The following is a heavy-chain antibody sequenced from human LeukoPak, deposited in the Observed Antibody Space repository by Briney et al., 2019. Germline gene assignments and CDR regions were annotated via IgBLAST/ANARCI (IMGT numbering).Heavy chain of an antibody. Sequence: RPGGSLRLSCAASGFTFSSAWMSWVRQAPGKGLEWVGFIRSKAYGGTAEYAASVKGRFTISRDDSKSIAYLQMNSLKTEDTAVYYCTKSGTAIVGTTAAYYFDYWGQGTLVTVSS. CDR1: GFTFSSAW. J-gene: IGHJ4*02. CDR3: TKSGTAIVGTTAAYYFDY. CDR2: IRSKAYGGTA. V-gene: IGHV3-49*04. D-gene: IGHD1-26*01.